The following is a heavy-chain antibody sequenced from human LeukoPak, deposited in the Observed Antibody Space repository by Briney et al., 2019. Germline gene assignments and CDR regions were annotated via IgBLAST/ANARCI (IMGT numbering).Heavy chain of an antibody. V-gene: IGHV1-46*01. CDR3: ARDLGEVTDAFDI. D-gene: IGHD3-16*01. Sequence: GASVKVSCKASGFRFTGYWMHWVRQAPGQGLEWMGIIDPSGHITNSAQKFQGRLTVTRDTPTSTAYMELRSLRSDDTAVYYCARDLGEVTDAFDIWGQGTMVTVSS. CDR1: GFRFTGYW. J-gene: IGHJ3*02. CDR2: IDPSGHIT.